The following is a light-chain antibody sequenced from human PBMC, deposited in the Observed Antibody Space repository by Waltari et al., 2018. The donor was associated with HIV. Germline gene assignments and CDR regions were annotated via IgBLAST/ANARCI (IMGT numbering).Light chain of an antibody. V-gene: IGLV2-11*01. J-gene: IGLJ1*01. Sequence: QSALTQPRSVSGSPGQSVTISCTGTRSDVGGYNYVSWYQQHPGKAPKLLIYDVSKRPSGVPDRFSGSKSANTASLTISGLQAEDEADYYCCSYAGSYTYVFGTGTKVTVL. CDR1: RSDVGGYNY. CDR3: CSYAGSYTYV. CDR2: DVS.